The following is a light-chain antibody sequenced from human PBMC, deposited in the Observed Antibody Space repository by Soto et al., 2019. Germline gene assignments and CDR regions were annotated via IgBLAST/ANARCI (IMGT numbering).Light chain of an antibody. CDR2: EVS. J-gene: IGLJ1*01. CDR1: SSDVGGYNY. Sequence: QSALTQPASVSGSPGQSITISCTGTSSDVGGYNYVSWYQQHPGKAPKLMIYEVSNRPSGVSNRFSGSKSGNTASLTISGLQAEDEADYYCSSYTISSTSPLYVFGTGTKLTVL. CDR3: SSYTISSTSPLYV. V-gene: IGLV2-14*01.